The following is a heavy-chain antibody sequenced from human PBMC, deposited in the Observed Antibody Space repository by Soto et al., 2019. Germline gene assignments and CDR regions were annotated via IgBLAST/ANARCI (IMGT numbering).Heavy chain of an antibody. CDR3: ASLGYYFDY. CDR2: IYYSGST. Sequence: SETLSLTCADSGGSISSYYWSWIRQPPGKGLEWIGYIYYSGSTNYNPSLKSRVTISVDTSKNQFSLKLSSVTAADTAVYYCASLGYYFDYWGQGTLVTVSS. CDR1: GGSISSYY. J-gene: IGHJ4*02. V-gene: IGHV4-59*01.